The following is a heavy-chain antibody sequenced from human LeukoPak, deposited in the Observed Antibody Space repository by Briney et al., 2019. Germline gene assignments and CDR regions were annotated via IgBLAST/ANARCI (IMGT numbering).Heavy chain of an antibody. Sequence: GGSLRLSCTDSGFSFSSYAMHWVRQSPGKGLEWVAVTSNHGNDGFYADSVKGRFTISRDNSKKTLYLRMDSLRVEDTAVYYCAMDLRKPIGASDWGQGTLVTVSS. V-gene: IGHV3-30*07. D-gene: IGHD1-26*01. J-gene: IGHJ4*02. CDR2: TSNHGNDG. CDR1: GFSFSSYA. CDR3: AMDLRKPIGASD.